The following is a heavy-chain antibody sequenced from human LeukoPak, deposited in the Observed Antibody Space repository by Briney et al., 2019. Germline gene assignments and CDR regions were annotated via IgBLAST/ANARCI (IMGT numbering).Heavy chain of an antibody. J-gene: IGHJ5*02. V-gene: IGHV4-39*07. CDR3: ARDQVGATTFNWFDP. D-gene: IGHD1-26*01. CDR2: IYHSGST. Sequence: SETLSLTCTVSGGSISTSNYYWGWIRQPPGKGLEWIGEIYHSGSTNYNPSLKSRVTISVDKSKNQFSLKLSSVTAADTAVYYCARDQVGATTFNWFDPWGQGTLVTVSS. CDR1: GGSISTSNYY.